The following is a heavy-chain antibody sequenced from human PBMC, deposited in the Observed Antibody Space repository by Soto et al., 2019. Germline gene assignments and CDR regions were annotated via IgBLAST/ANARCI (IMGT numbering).Heavy chain of an antibody. J-gene: IGHJ4*02. CDR1: GGSIDSYY. V-gene: IGHV4-59*08. CDR3: ASRKSSPYFDY. CDR2: IYYSGST. D-gene: IGHD3-10*01. Sequence: SETLSLTCTVSGGSIDSYYWSWIRQPPGKGLEWIGNIYYSGSTYYNPSLKSRVTISVDTSKKQLPLKLSSVTAADTAVYYCASRKSSPYFDYWGQGTLVTVSS.